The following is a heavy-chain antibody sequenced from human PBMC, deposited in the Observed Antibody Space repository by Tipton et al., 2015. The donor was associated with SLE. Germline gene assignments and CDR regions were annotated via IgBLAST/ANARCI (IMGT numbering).Heavy chain of an antibody. V-gene: IGHV4-34*01. CDR1: GFTFSSYS. CDR3: ARGDLGYSYGVPLVY. Sequence: QVQLVQSGGGLVKPGGSLRLSCAASGFTFSSYSMNWVRQAPGKGLEWIGEINHSGSTNYNPSLESRVTISVDTSKNQFSLKLSSVTAADTAVYYCARGDLGYSYGVPLVYWGQGTLVTVTS. J-gene: IGHJ4*02. CDR2: INHSGST. D-gene: IGHD5-18*01.